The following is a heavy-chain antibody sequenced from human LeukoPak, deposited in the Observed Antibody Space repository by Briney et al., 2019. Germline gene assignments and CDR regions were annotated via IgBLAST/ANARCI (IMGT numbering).Heavy chain of an antibody. Sequence: GRSLRLSCAASGFTFSSYSMNWVRQAPGKGLEWVAVISYDGSNKYYADSVKGRFTISRDNSKNTLYLQMNSLRAEDTAVYYCAYNLIDYGGNTPLYYYGMDVWGQGTTVTVSS. J-gene: IGHJ6*02. CDR2: ISYDGSNK. CDR1: GFTFSSYS. V-gene: IGHV3-30*03. D-gene: IGHD4-23*01. CDR3: AYNLIDYGGNTPLYYYGMDV.